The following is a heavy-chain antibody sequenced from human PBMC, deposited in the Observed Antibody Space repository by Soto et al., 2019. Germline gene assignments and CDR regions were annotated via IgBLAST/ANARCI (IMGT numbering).Heavy chain of an antibody. CDR2: LSYAGDT. Sequence: GGSRRLSCAASGFTLSTYDMHWVRQATGKGLEWVAGLSYAGDTYYPGSVKGRFTVSRESAKNSLYLQMNSLTAGDTAVYYCARDKEQIYDLPHYCGQGTLVTVSS. V-gene: IGHV3-13*01. J-gene: IGHJ4*02. D-gene: IGHD3-3*01. CDR3: ARDKEQIYDLPHY. CDR1: GFTLSTYD.